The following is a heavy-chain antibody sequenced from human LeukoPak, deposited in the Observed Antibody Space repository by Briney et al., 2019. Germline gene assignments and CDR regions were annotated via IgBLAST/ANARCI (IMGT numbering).Heavy chain of an antibody. CDR1: GFTFSSYG. J-gene: IGHJ4*02. D-gene: IGHD6-13*01. V-gene: IGHV3-21*01. CDR3: ARTMSSSWYPTARGPFDY. CDR2: ISSSSSYI. Sequence: KAGGSLRLSCAASGFTFSSYGMSWVRQAPGKGLEWVSSISSSSSYIYYADSVKGRFTISRDNAKNSLYLQMNSLRAEDTAVYYCARTMSSSWYPTARGPFDYWGQGTLVTVSS.